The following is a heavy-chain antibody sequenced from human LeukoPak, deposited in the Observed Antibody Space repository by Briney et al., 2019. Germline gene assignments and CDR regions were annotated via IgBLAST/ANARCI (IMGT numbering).Heavy chain of an antibody. V-gene: IGHV1-69*13. J-gene: IGHJ4*02. CDR1: GYTFTSYA. CDR3: ASYLGYCSGGSCPKEISSFDY. CDR2: IIPIFGTA. Sequence: SVKVSCKASGYTFTSYAMHWVRQAPGQGLEWMGGIIPIFGTANYAQKFQGRVTITADESTSTAYMELSSLRSEDTAVYYCASYLGYCSGGSCPKEISSFDYWGQGTLVTVSS. D-gene: IGHD2-15*01.